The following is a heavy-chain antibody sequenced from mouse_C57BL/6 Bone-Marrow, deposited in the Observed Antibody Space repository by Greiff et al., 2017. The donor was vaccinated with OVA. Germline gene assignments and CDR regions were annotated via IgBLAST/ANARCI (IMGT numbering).Heavy chain of an antibody. CDR2: IDPETGGT. Sequence: QVQLQQSGAELVRPGASVTLSCTASGYTFTDYEMHWVKQTPVHGLEWIGAIDPETGGTAYNKKFKGKAILTADKSSSTAYMELRSLTSEDSAVYYCTSCSKGGLAYWGQGTLVTVSA. CDR3: TSCSKGGLAY. CDR1: GYTFTDYE. J-gene: IGHJ3*01. D-gene: IGHD1-1*01. V-gene: IGHV1-15*01.